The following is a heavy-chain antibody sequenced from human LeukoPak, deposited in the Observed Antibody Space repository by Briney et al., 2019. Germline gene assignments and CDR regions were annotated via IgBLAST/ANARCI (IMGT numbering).Heavy chain of an antibody. Sequence: GGSLRLSCAASGFIFSNYAMSWVRQASGKGLEWVGRIRSKTSSYATAYTASVKGRFTISRDDSKNTAYLQMNSLKTEDTAVYYCTVNYCSGGSCYMLWGQGTLVTVSS. V-gene: IGHV3-73*01. CDR3: TVNYCSGGSCYML. CDR2: IRSKTSSYAT. CDR1: GFIFSNYA. D-gene: IGHD2-15*01. J-gene: IGHJ4*02.